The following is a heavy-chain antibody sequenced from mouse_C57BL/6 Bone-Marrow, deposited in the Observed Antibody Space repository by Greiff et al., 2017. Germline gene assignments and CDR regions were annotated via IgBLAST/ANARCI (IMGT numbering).Heavy chain of an antibody. Sequence: QVQLKQPGAELVRPGSSVKLSCKASGYTFTSYWMHWVKQRPIQGLEWIGNIDPSDSETHYNQKFKDKATLTVDKSSSTAYMQLSSLTSEDSAVYYCARVGDYDWFADWGQGTLVTVSA. CDR3: ARVGDYDWFAD. D-gene: IGHD2-4*01. CDR2: IDPSDSET. CDR1: GYTFTSYW. V-gene: IGHV1-52*01. J-gene: IGHJ3*01.